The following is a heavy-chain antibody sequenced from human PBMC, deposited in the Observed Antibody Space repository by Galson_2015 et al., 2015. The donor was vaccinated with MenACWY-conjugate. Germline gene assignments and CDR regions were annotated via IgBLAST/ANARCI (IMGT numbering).Heavy chain of an antibody. CDR1: GFSVSSNF. D-gene: IGHD1-26*01. CDR3: AREGRHVGSYSDLDY. CDR2: IYSDALGATT. Sequence: SLRLSCAASGFSVSSNFMTWVRQAPGKGLEWASVIYSDALGATTHYSDSVKGRFTSSRDNSKNTLYLQMNSLRVEDTAVYYCAREGRHVGSYSDLDYWGQGTLVTVSS. J-gene: IGHJ4*02. V-gene: IGHV3-53*01.